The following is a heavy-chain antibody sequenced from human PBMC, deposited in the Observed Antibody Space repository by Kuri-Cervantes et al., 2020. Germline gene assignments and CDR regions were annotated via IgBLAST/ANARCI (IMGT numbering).Heavy chain of an antibody. V-gene: IGHV3-7*01. CDR2: IKQDGSEK. J-gene: IGHJ6*02. D-gene: IGHD3-10*01. CDR3: ARYKPVRGVLYGMDV. CDR1: GFIFSSNW. Sequence: LSLTCAASGFIFSSNWMSWVRQAPGKGLEWVANIKQDGSEKYYVDSVKGRFTISRDNAKNSLYLQMNSLRAEDTAVYYCARYKPVRGVLYGMDVWGQGTTVTVSS.